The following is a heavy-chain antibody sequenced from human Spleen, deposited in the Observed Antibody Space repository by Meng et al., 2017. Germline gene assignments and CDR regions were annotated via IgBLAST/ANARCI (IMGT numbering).Heavy chain of an antibody. J-gene: IGHJ4*02. CDR1: GFMFSSYW. V-gene: IGHV3-7*01. Sequence: EVHLVESGGGLVQPGGSLRLSCATSGFMFSSYWMTWVRQAPGKGLEWVANIKEDGSEKFYVDSVKGRFTISRDNAKNSLFLQMDSLRVEDTAVYYCTRKPVDYWGQGTLVTVSS. CDR2: IKEDGSEK. CDR3: TRKPVDY.